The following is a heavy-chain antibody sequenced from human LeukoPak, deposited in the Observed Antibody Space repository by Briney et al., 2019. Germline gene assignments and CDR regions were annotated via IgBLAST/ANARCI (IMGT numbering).Heavy chain of an antibody. J-gene: IGHJ4*02. CDR2: IRYDGSNK. Sequence: PGGSLRLSCAASGFTFSSYGMHWVRQAPGKALEGVAFIRYDGSNKYYADSVKGRFTISRDNSKNTLYLQMNSLRAEDTAVYYCAKDRYYYDSSGYVDYWGQGTLVTVSS. V-gene: IGHV3-30*02. D-gene: IGHD3-22*01. CDR3: AKDRYYYDSSGYVDY. CDR1: GFTFSSYG.